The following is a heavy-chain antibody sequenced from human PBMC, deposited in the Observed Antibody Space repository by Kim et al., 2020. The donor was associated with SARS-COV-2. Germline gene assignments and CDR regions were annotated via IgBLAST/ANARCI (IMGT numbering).Heavy chain of an antibody. V-gene: IGHV3-30*02. J-gene: IGHJ4*02. CDR3: AKGRDLRFLEWLLDGSLQFDY. Sequence: FTISRDNSKNTLYLQMNSLRAEDTAVYYCAKGRDLRFLEWLLDGSLQFDYWGQGTLVTVSS. D-gene: IGHD3-3*01.